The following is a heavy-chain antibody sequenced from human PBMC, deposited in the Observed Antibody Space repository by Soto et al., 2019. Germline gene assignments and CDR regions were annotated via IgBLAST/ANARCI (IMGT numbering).Heavy chain of an antibody. CDR1: GITFSNYA. D-gene: IGHD4-4*01. Sequence: GGSLRLSCAASGITFSNYAMSWVRQAPGKGLEWVSGIRPRGGGTYYADSVKGRFTISRDDSKSTLLLQMNSLRAEDSAIYYCAKDHSNWGWGPWGPGTLVTVSS. CDR2: IRPRGGGT. V-gene: IGHV3-23*01. J-gene: IGHJ5*02. CDR3: AKDHSNWGWGP.